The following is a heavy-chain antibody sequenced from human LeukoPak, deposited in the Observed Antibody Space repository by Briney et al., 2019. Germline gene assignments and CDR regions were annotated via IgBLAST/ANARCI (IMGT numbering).Heavy chain of an antibody. CDR1: GGSISSGDYY. J-gene: IGHJ5*02. CDR2: IYTSGST. CDR3: ARDRKQGPGRFDP. Sequence: SQTLSLTCTVSGGSISSGDYYWSWIRQPAGKGLEWIGRIYTSGSTNYNPSLKSRVTISVDTSKNQFSLKLSSVTAADTAVYYCARDRKQGPGRFDPWGQGTLVTVSS. V-gene: IGHV4-61*02.